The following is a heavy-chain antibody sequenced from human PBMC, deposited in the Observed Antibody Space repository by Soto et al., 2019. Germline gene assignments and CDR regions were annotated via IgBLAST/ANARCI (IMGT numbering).Heavy chain of an antibody. CDR2: IRSKAYGGTT. Sequence: GGSLRLSCTASGFTFGEYAMSWFRQVPGKGLEWVGFIRSKAYGGTTQYAASVKGRFTISRDDSKSIAYLQMNSLKTEDTAVYFCTRTYYDFWSGPGPIFDYWGQGTLVTVSS. CDR3: TRTYYDFWSGPGPIFDY. D-gene: IGHD3-3*01. CDR1: GFTFGEYA. V-gene: IGHV3-49*03. J-gene: IGHJ4*02.